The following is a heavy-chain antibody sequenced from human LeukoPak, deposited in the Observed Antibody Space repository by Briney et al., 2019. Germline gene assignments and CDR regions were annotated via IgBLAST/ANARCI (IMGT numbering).Heavy chain of an antibody. D-gene: IGHD3-16*01. J-gene: IGHJ6*02. V-gene: IGHV3-23*01. CDR1: GFTFSSYA. CDR2: ISGSGGST. Sequence: GGSLRLSCAASGFTFSSYAMSWVRQAPGKGLEWVSAISGSGGSTYYADSVKGRFTISRDNSKYTLYLQMNSLRAEDTAVYYCAKDQTVLGELNYYGMDVWGQGTTVTVSS. CDR3: AKDQTVLGELNYYGMDV.